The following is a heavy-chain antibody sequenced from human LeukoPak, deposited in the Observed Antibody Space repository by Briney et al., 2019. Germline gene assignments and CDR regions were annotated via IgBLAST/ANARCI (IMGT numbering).Heavy chain of an antibody. CDR1: GFTFSRYE. CDR2: IGSTGSTI. V-gene: IGHV3-48*03. D-gene: IGHD5-12*01. CDR3: AKVATEGYYFDY. Sequence: TGGSLRLSCAASGFTFSRYEMNWVRQAPGKGLDWVSYIGSTGSTIYYADSVKGRFTISRDNAKNSLYLQMNSLRAEDTAVYYCAKVATEGYYFDYWGQGTLVTVSS. J-gene: IGHJ4*02.